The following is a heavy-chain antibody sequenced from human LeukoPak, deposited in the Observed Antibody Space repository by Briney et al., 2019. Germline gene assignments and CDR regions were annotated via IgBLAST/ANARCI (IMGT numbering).Heavy chain of an antibody. V-gene: IGHV3-53*01. CDR1: GFTVSSNY. J-gene: IGHJ4*02. D-gene: IGHD4-23*01. Sequence: PGGSLRLSCTASGFTVSSNYMSWVRQAPGKGLEWVSAIYSGGSTYYADSVKGRFTISRDNAKNSLYLHMNSLRAEDTAVYYCARDYGGSSPFDYWGQGTLVTVSS. CDR3: ARDYGGSSPFDY. CDR2: IYSGGST.